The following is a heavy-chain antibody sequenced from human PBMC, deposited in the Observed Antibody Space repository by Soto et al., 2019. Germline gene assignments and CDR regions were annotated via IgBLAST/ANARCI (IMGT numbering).Heavy chain of an antibody. CDR1: GFTFSSYG. Sequence: PGGSLRLSCAASGFTFSSYGMHWVRLAPGKGLEWVAVISYDGSNKYYADSVKGRFTISRDNSKNTLYLQMNSLRAEDTAVYYCAKDLTMIPGGAFDIWGQGTMVTVSS. CDR3: AKDLTMIPGGAFDI. V-gene: IGHV3-30*18. J-gene: IGHJ3*02. CDR2: ISYDGSNK. D-gene: IGHD3-22*01.